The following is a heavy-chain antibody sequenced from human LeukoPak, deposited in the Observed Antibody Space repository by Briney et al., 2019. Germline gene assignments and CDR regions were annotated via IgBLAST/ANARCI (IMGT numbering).Heavy chain of an antibody. J-gene: IGHJ4*02. V-gene: IGHV4-39*01. Sequence: SETLSLTCTVSGGSISSSSYYWGWIRQPPGKGLEWIGSIYYSGSTYYNPSLKSRVTISVDTSKNQFSLKLSSVTAADTAVYYCARIMGYDSSGYYSPPDYWGQGTLVTVSS. CDR1: GGSISSSSYY. CDR3: ARIMGYDSSGYYSPPDY. D-gene: IGHD3-22*01. CDR2: IYYSGST.